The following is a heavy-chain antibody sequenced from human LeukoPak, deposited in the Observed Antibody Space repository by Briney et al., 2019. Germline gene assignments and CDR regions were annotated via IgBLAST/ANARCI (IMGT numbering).Heavy chain of an antibody. CDR1: GFSFSSYE. CDR2: ISSSGSTI. D-gene: IGHD4-23*01. J-gene: IGHJ4*02. V-gene: IGHV3-48*03. Sequence: GGSLRLSCAASGFSFSSYEMHWVRQAPGKGLEWVSYISSSGSTIYYADSVKGRFTISRDNAKNSLYLQMNSLRAEDTAVYYCARDYGGSSPFDYWGQGTLVTVSS. CDR3: ARDYGGSSPFDY.